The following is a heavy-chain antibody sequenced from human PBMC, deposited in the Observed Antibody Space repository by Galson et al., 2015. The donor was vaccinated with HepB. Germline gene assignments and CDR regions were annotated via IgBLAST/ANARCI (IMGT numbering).Heavy chain of an antibody. Sequence: SLRLSCAASGFTFSSYAMSWVRQAPGKGLEWVSAISGSGGSTYYADSVKGRFTISRDNSKNTLYLQMNSLRAEDTAVYYCAKFPYCGGDCYYYFDYWGQGTLVTVSS. V-gene: IGHV3-23*01. J-gene: IGHJ4*02. CDR2: ISGSGGST. D-gene: IGHD2-21*01. CDR3: AKFPYCGGDCYYYFDY. CDR1: GFTFSSYA.